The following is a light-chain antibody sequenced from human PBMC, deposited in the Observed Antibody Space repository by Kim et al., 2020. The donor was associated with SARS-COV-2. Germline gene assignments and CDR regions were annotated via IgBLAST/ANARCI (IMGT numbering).Light chain of an antibody. CDR3: QQYVDWWT. V-gene: IGKV3-15*01. CDR1: QSVGYR. J-gene: IGKJ1*01. Sequence: EIMMTQFPDTLSVSPGERATLSCRASQSVGYRLAWYQQKPGQAPRLLIYDISTRVTGTPARFSGSGAGTEFTLTISGLQSDDFAIYYCQQYVDWWTFGQGTKVDI. CDR2: DIS.